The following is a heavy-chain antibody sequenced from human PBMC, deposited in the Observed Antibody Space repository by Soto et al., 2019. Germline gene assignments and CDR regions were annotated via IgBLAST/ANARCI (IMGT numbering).Heavy chain of an antibody. D-gene: IGHD3-10*01. J-gene: IGHJ5*02. CDR2: AYYSGDT. V-gene: IGHV4-59*01. Sequence: SETLSLTCSVSGGSISRYYWSWIRQPPGKGLEWIGYAYYSGDTGYNPSLQSRVNMAVDTSKNQVSLKLTSVTAADTAVYYCARDCITYGGGGTGEVKENWFDPWGQGALVTVSS. CDR1: GGSISRYY. CDR3: ARDCITYGGGGTGEVKENWFDP.